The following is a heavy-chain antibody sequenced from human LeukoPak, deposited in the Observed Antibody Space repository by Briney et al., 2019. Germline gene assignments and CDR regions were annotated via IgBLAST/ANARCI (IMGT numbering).Heavy chain of an antibody. J-gene: IGHJ5*02. CDR1: GYTFTSYG. Sequence: GASVKVSCKASGYTFTSYGISWVRQAPGQGLEWMGWISAYNGNTNYAQKLQGRVTMTTDTSTSTAYMELRSLRSDDTAVYYCARDLYSSSWYVVKDNWFDPWGQGTLVTVSS. CDR3: ARDLYSSSWYVVKDNWFDP. V-gene: IGHV1-18*01. CDR2: ISAYNGNT. D-gene: IGHD6-13*01.